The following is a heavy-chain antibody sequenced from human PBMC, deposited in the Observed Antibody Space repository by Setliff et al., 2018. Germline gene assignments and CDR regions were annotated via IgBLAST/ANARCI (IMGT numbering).Heavy chain of an antibody. J-gene: IGHJ4*02. Sequence: ASVKVSCKASGYTFTSYDINWVRQATGQGLEWMGWMNPNSGNTGYAQKFQGRVTITRNTSISTAYMGLSSLRSEDTAVYYCARRGLGYDFWSGYYTMYYFDYWGQGTLVTVSS. CDR2: MNPNSGNT. D-gene: IGHD3-3*01. CDR1: GYTFTSYD. CDR3: ARRGLGYDFWSGYYTMYYFDY. V-gene: IGHV1-8*03.